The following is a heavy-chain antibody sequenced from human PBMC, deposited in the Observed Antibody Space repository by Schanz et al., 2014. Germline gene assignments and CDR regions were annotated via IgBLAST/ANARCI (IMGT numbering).Heavy chain of an antibody. CDR1: GFTFSSYA. J-gene: IGHJ4*02. D-gene: IGHD3-22*01. CDR2: SSYDVSIK. V-gene: IGHV3-30*14. CDR3: AKSYDTSGYSGFDY. Sequence: VQLVESGGVVAQPGRSLRLSCAASGFTFSSYAMRWVRQAPGKGLEWVALSSYDVSIKDYSDSVKGRFTISRENGKNSLYLQMNSLRTEDTAVYFCAKSYDTSGYSGFDYWGQGTLVTVSS.